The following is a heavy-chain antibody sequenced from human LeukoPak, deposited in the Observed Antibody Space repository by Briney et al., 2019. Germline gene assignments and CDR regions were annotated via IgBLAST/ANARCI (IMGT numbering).Heavy chain of an antibody. J-gene: IGHJ6*03. CDR3: ARAERRSYDFWGDQHYYYMDV. Sequence: ASVKVSCKASGYTFTSYGISWVRQATGQGLEWMGWMNPNSGNTGYAQKFQDRVTITRDTSMSTAYMELSSLRSEDTAVYYCARAERRSYDFWGDQHYYYMDVWGEGTTVTVSS. V-gene: IGHV1-8*03. D-gene: IGHD3-3*01. CDR2: MNPNSGNT. CDR1: GYTFTSYG.